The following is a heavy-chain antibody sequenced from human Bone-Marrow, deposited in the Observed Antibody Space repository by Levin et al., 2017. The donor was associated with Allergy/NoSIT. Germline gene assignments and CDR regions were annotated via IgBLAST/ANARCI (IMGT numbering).Heavy chain of an antibody. CDR2: ISSSGSTI. V-gene: IGHV3-11*01. CDR3: ARDYHIVVVPAAGFDY. J-gene: IGHJ4*02. D-gene: IGHD2-2*01. CDR1: GFTFSDYY. Sequence: GESLKISCAASGFTFSDYYMSWIRQAPGKGLEWVSYISSSGSTIYYADSVKGRFTISRDNAKNSLYLQMNSLRAEDTAVYYCARDYHIVVVPAAGFDYWGQGTLVTVSS.